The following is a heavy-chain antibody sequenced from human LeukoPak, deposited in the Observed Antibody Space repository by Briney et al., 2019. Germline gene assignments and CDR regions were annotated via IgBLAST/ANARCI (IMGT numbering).Heavy chain of an antibody. V-gene: IGHV4-39*01. CDR1: GGSLSSSSYY. Sequence: SETLSLTCTVSGGSLSSSSYYWGWIRQPPGKGLEWIGSIYYSGSTYYNPSLKSRVTISVDTSKNQFSLKLSFVTAADTAVYYCARRFTPLSNWFDPWGQGTLVTVSS. J-gene: IGHJ5*02. CDR3: ARRFTPLSNWFDP. CDR2: IYYSGST.